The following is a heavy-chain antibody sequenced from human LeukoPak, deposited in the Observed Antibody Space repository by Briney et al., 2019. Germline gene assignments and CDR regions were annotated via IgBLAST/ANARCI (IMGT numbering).Heavy chain of an antibody. D-gene: IGHD1-7*01. CDR3: AKDVRRITGTHMDV. V-gene: IGHV3-30*02. CDR1: GFTFSSYG. Sequence: GGSLRLSCAASGFTFSSYGMHWVRQAPGKGLEWVAFIRYDGSNKYYADSVKGRFTISRDNSKNTLYLQMNSLRAEDTAVYYCAKDVRRITGTHMDVWGKETTVTVSS. CDR2: IRYDGSNK. J-gene: IGHJ6*03.